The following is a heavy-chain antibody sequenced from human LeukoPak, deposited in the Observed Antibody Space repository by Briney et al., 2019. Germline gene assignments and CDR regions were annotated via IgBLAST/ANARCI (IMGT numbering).Heavy chain of an antibody. J-gene: IGHJ3*02. V-gene: IGHV4-61*08. Sequence: PSETLSLTCTVSGGSISSGDYYWSWIRQPPGKGLEWIGYIYYSGSTNYNPSLKSRVTISVDTSKNQFSLKLSSVTAADTAVYYCARDGSSWSPGFYDAFDIWGQGTMVTVSS. CDR3: ARDGSSWSPGFYDAFDI. D-gene: IGHD6-13*01. CDR1: GGSISSGDYY. CDR2: IYYSGST.